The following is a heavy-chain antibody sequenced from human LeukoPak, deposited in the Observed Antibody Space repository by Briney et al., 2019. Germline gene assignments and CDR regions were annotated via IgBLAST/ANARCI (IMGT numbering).Heavy chain of an antibody. J-gene: IGHJ5*02. CDR2: IYHDGST. CDR3: ATFFDFWFGP. Sequence: SETLSLTCTVSGVSVSSGSYFWSWIRQPPGEGPQWIGYIYHDGSTNYSPSLRSRVSISVDTSKNQISLKLSSVTTADTAVYFCATFFDFWFGPWGQGTQVTVSS. CDR1: GVSVSSGSYF. D-gene: IGHD5/OR15-5a*01. V-gene: IGHV4-61*01.